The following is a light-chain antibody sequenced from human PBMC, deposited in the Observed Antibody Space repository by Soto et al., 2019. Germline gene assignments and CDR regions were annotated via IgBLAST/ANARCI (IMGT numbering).Light chain of an antibody. V-gene: IGKV2-28*01. CDR1: QSLLHSNGYNY. Sequence: IVMTQSPLSLPVTPGEPASISCRSSQSLLHSNGYNYLDWYLQKPGQSPKLLIYLGSNRASGVHDRFSGSGSGTDFTLKISRVEAEDVGVYYCMQALQTPTFGQGTRLEI. CDR3: MQALQTPT. J-gene: IGKJ5*01. CDR2: LGS.